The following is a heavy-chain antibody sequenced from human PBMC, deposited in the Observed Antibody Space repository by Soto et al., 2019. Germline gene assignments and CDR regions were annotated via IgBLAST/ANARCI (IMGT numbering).Heavy chain of an antibody. CDR2: IYYSGST. CDR1: GGSISSSSYY. V-gene: IGHV4-39*01. CDR3: ATHQAETYYYGSGSYYNKVPWFDP. J-gene: IGHJ5*02. Sequence: SETLSLTCTVSGGSISSSSYYWGWIRQPPGKGLEWIGSIYYSGSTYYNPSLKSRVTISVDTSKNQFSLKLSSVTAADTAVYYCATHQAETYYYGSGSYYNKVPWFDPWGQGTLVT. D-gene: IGHD3-10*01.